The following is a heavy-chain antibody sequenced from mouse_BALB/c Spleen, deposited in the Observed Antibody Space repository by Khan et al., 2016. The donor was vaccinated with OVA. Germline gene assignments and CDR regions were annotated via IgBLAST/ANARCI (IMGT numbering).Heavy chain of an antibody. J-gene: IGHJ3*01. Sequence: VQLQQSGAELARPGASVKMSCKASGYTFTTYTIHWVKQRPGQGLEWIGYIIPSTDYTNYNQKFKDKATLTADKSSTTAYMQLRSLTSEDSAVYYCTREGAYYMSDGWFAYWGKGTLVTVSA. V-gene: IGHV1-4*01. CDR3: TREGAYYMSDGWFAY. CDR2: IIPSTDYT. CDR1: GYTFTTYT. D-gene: IGHD2-14*01.